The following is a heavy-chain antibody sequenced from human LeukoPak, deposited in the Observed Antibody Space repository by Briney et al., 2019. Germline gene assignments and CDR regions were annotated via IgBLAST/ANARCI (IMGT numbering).Heavy chain of an antibody. CDR1: GYTFTSFY. D-gene: IGHD2-2*01. CDR3: ARDRASTLFDF. Sequence: GASVKVSCKASGYTFTSFYMHWVRQVPGQGLEWMGIINPNSGSTKYAQYLQGRVTMTRDTSTSTVYMELNSLRSEDTAVYYCARDRASTLFDFWGQGTLVTVSS. V-gene: IGHV1-46*04. CDR2: INPNSGST. J-gene: IGHJ4*02.